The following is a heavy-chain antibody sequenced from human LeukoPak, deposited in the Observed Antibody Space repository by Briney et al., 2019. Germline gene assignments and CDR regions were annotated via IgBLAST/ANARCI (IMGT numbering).Heavy chain of an antibody. CDR1: GYRFTNYW. CDR3: ATTGSGGDCYSPACPFDI. V-gene: IGHV5-51*01. CDR2: IYPGDSDT. D-gene: IGHD2-21*02. J-gene: IGHJ3*02. Sequence: GESLKISCKGSGYRFTNYWIGWVRQLPGKGLEWMGGIYPGDSDTRYSPSFQGQVTISADKSINTAYLQWSSLEASDTAMYYCATTGSGGDCYSPACPFDIWGQGTMVTVSS.